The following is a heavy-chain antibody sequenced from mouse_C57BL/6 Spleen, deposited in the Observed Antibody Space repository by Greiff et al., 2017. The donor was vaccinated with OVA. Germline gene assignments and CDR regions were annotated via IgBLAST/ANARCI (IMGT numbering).Heavy chain of an antibody. CDR1: GFTFSSYG. J-gene: IGHJ2*01. V-gene: IGHV5-6*01. Sequence: EVHLVESGGDLVKPGGSLKLSCAASGFTFSSYGMSWVRQTPDKRLEWVATIRSGGSNTNYKDNVKGRVTITRDKAKNTLYVQMSSLTSEDTAMYYCARDEGFHSRDFDDWGKGTTVTVSS. D-gene: IGHD1-2*01. CDR2: IRSGGSNT. CDR3: ARDEGFHSRDFDD.